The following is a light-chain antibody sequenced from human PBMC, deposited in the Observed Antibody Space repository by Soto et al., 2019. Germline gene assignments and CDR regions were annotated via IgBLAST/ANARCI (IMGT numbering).Light chain of an antibody. CDR2: SNN. CDR3: STWDASLTGLVI. V-gene: IGLV1-44*01. CDR1: SSNIGTNS. J-gene: IGLJ2*01. Sequence: VVTQPPSASGTPGQRVTVSCSGGSSNIGTNSVNWYQQVPGTAPKLLIYSNNQRPSGVPDRFSGSKSGTSASLAISGLQSDDEADYYCSTWDASLTGLVIFGGGTQLTVL.